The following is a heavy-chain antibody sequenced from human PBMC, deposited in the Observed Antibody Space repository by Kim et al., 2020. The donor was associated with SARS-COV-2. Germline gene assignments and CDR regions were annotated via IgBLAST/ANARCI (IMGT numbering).Heavy chain of an antibody. J-gene: IGHJ4*02. V-gene: IGHV3-48*03. D-gene: IGHD1-1*01. Sequence: GGSLRLSCTASGFTFSNYEMDWVRQAPGNGLEWISYISSTVNTIYYTDSVKGRFTISRDNAQNSLYLQMNSLRHEDTALYYCVREKLRPPYFDYWGQGALVTVSS. CDR3: VREKLRPPYFDY. CDR2: ISSTVNTI. CDR1: GFTFSNYE.